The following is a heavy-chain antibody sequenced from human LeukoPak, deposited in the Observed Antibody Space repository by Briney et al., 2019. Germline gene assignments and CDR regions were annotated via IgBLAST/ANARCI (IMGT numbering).Heavy chain of an antibody. D-gene: IGHD3-16*02. CDR3: AKGAPIDTNYVWGSYRQTVIDY. CDR2: ISWDGDST. J-gene: IGHJ4*02. Sequence: PGGSLRLSCAASGFTFDDYTMHWVRQAPGKGLEWVSLISWDGDSTYYADSVKGRFTISRDNSKNSLYLQMNSLRAEDTALYYCAKGAPIDTNYVWGSYRQTVIDYWGQGTLVTVSS. CDR1: GFTFDDYT. V-gene: IGHV3-43*01.